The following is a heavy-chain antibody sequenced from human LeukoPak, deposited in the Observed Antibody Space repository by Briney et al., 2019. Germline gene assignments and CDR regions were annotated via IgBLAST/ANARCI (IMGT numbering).Heavy chain of an antibody. CDR3: ARDTIHGGVVATMLDY. Sequence: ASVKVSCKASGYTFTNFYLHWVRQAPGQGLEWMGIINPRGGITNYAQKFQGRVTMTRDTSTSTVYMELSSLRSDDTAVYYCARDTIHGGVVATMLDYWGQGALVSVSS. D-gene: IGHD5-12*01. V-gene: IGHV1-46*01. CDR2: INPRGGIT. J-gene: IGHJ4*02. CDR1: GYTFTNFY.